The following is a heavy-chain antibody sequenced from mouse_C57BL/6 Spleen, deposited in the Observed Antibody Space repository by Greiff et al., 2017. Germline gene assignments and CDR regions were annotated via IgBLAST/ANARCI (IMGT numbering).Heavy chain of an antibody. CDR1: GFSLTSYA. V-gene: IGHV2-9-1*01. Sequence: VMLVESGPGLVAPSQSLSITCTVSGFSLTSYAISWVRQPPGKGLEWLGVIWTGEGTNYNSALKSKLSISKDNSKSQVFLKMNSLQTADTARYYCAGDYYGSSYYDMDYWGQGTSVTVSS. D-gene: IGHD1-1*01. J-gene: IGHJ4*01. CDR2: IWTGEGT. CDR3: AGDYYGSSYYDMDY.